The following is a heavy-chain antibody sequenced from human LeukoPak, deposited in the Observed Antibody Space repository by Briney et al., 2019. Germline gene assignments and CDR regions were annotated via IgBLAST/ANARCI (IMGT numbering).Heavy chain of an antibody. CDR1: GFTFSTSY. V-gene: IGHV3-64*01. CDR2: ISSSGGST. J-gene: IGHJ4*02. CDR3: ARGHYFGSARYYFDY. D-gene: IGHD3-9*01. Sequence: GGSLRLSCTVSGFTFSTSYMHWVRQAPGKVLEYVSAISSSGGSTYYANSVRGRFTISRDDSKNTLYLQMGSLRAEDMAVYYCARGHYFGSARYYFDYWGQGTLVTVSS.